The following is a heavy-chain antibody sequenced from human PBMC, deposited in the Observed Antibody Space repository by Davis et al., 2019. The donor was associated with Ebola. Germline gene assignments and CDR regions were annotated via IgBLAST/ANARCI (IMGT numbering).Heavy chain of an antibody. D-gene: IGHD3-22*01. V-gene: IGHV4-59*12. J-gene: IGHJ3*02. CDR2: IYYSGST. CDR3: ARATVGRITMIVVAADAFDI. Sequence: PSETLSLTCTVSGGSISSYYWSWIRQPPGKGLEWIGYIYYSGSTNYNPSLKSRVTISVDTSKNQFSLKLSSVTAADTAVYYCARATVGRITMIVVAADAFDIWGQGTMVTVSS. CDR1: GGSISSYY.